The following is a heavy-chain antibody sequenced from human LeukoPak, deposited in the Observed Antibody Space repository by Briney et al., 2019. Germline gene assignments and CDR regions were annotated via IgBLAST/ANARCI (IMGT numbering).Heavy chain of an antibody. V-gene: IGHV3-73*01. CDR3: AITDGGIDP. J-gene: IGHJ5*02. Sequence: GGSLRLSCAASGFTFSGSAMHWVRQASGKGLEWVGRIRSKANSYATAYAATVKGRFTISRDYSKNTGYLQMNSLKTEDTAVYYCAITDGGIDPWGQGTLVTVSS. CDR2: IRSKANSYAT. CDR1: GFTFSGSA. D-gene: IGHD2-15*01.